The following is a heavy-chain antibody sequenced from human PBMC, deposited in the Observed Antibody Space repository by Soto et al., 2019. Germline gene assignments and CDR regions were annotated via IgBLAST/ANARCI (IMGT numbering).Heavy chain of an antibody. J-gene: IGHJ4*02. V-gene: IGHV4-30-2*01. CDR1: VGSISSGGYS. D-gene: IGHD6-13*01. CDR3: AGIAAVVDY. Sequence: QLKLQESGSGLVKPSQTLSLTCAVSVGSISSGGYSWSWIGQPPGKGLEWIGYIYHSGSTYYNPSLKSRVTISVDRSKNQFSLKLSSVTAADTAVYYCAGIAAVVDYWGQGTLVTVSS. CDR2: IYHSGST.